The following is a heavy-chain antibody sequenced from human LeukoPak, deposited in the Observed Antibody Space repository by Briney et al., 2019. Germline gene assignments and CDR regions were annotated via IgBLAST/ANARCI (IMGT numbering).Heavy chain of an antibody. CDR2: ISSSSSYI. J-gene: IGHJ5*02. CDR1: GFTFSSYS. CDR3: AKARLPGIAVSGDH. D-gene: IGHD6-19*01. V-gene: IGHV3-21*01. Sequence: GGSLRLSCAASGFTFSSYSMNWVRQAPGKGLEWVSSISSSSSYIYYADSVKGRFTISRDHAKNPLYLQMNSLRAEDTAVYYCAKARLPGIAVSGDHWGQGILIIVSS.